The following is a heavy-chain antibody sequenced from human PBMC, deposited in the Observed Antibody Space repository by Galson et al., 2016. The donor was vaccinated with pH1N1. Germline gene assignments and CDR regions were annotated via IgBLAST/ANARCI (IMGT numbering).Heavy chain of an antibody. CDR2: IYPDDSDT. V-gene: IGHV5-51*03. CDR1: GYKFTTYW. Sequence: QSGAEVKKPGESLKISCEVFGYKFTTYWIGWVRQMPGKGLEWMGIIYPDDSDTRYNSAFQGQVTISVDKSINTAYLQWNSLKASDTAIYYCARGLLAGFDPWGQGTLVIVSS. CDR3: ARGLLAGFDP. J-gene: IGHJ5*02. D-gene: IGHD2-21*01.